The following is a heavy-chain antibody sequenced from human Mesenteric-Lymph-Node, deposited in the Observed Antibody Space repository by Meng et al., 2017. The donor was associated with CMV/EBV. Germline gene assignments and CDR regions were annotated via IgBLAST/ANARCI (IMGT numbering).Heavy chain of an antibody. J-gene: IGHJ4*02. CDR2: ISYDGSNK. CDR3: ARGYSALDY. Sequence: LSRTTSAFTFSRYAMHWVRQAPGKGLEWVAVISYDGSNKYYADSVKGRFTISRDNSKNTLYLQMNSLRAEDTAVYYCARGYSALDYWGQGTLVTVSS. CDR1: AFTFSRYA. D-gene: IGHD5-12*01. V-gene: IGHV3-30-3*01.